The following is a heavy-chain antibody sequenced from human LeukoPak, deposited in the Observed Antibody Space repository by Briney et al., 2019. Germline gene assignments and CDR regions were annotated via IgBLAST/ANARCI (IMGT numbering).Heavy chain of an antibody. Sequence: KPSETLSLTCTVSGGSISSSSYYWGWIRQPPGKGLEWIGSIYYSGSTYYNPSLKSRVTISVDTSKNQFSLKLSSVTAADTAVYCCARHRYSGSYSNWGQGTLVTVSS. CDR1: GGSISSSSYY. D-gene: IGHD1-26*01. V-gene: IGHV4-39*01. J-gene: IGHJ4*02. CDR2: IYYSGST. CDR3: ARHRYSGSYSN.